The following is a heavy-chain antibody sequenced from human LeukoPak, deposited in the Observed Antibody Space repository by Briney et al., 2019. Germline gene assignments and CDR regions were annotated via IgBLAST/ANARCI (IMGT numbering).Heavy chain of an antibody. Sequence: GGSLRLSCAVSGFTFSSYSMNWVRQAPGKGLEWVSSISGSSSYIYYADSVKGRFTISRHNAKNSLYLQMNSLRAEDAAVYYCARVPAGVIGMKDAFDMWGQGTMVTVSS. CDR1: GFTFSSYS. J-gene: IGHJ3*02. CDR2: ISGSSSYI. D-gene: IGHD3-16*02. V-gene: IGHV3-21*01. CDR3: ARVPAGVIGMKDAFDM.